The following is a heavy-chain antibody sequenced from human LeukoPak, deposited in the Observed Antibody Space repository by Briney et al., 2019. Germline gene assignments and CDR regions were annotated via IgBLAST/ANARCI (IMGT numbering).Heavy chain of an antibody. Sequence: GGSLRLSCAASGFTFSSYAMHWVRQAPGKGLEWVTFIRYDGSNKYYADSVKGRFTISRDNSKNTLYLQMNSLRAEDTAVYYCERVSMSQYWGQGTLVTVSS. CDR1: GFTFSSYA. V-gene: IGHV3-30*02. CDR2: IRYDGSNK. CDR3: ERVSMSQY. J-gene: IGHJ4*02. D-gene: IGHD5/OR15-5a*01.